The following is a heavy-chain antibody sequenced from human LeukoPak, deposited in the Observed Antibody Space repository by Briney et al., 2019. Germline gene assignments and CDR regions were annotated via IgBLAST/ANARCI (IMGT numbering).Heavy chain of an antibody. CDR2: VSPNGYTI. V-gene: IGHV3-48*01. CDR3: ARGVPAAISNWYFDL. Sequence: GGSQRLSCAASGFTLSNYNMNWVRQAPGKGLEWVSYVSPNGYTIHYADSVKGRFTISRDNAKDSLYLQMNSLRAEDTAVYYCARGVPAAISNWYFDLWGRGTLVTVSS. D-gene: IGHD2-2*01. CDR1: GFTLSNYN. J-gene: IGHJ2*01.